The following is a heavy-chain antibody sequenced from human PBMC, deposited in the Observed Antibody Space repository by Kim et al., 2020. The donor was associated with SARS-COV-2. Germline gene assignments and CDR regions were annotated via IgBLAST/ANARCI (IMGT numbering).Heavy chain of an antibody. Sequence: GGSLRLSCAASGFTFSSYSMNWVRQAPGKGLEWVSSISSSSRYIYYADSVKGRFTISRDNAKNSLYLQMNSLRAEDTAVYYCARVRITMVRGPSYYYYGMDVWGQGTTVTVSS. CDR1: GFTFSSYS. J-gene: IGHJ6*02. D-gene: IGHD3-10*01. CDR3: ARVRITMVRGPSYYYYGMDV. CDR2: ISSSSRYI. V-gene: IGHV3-21*01.